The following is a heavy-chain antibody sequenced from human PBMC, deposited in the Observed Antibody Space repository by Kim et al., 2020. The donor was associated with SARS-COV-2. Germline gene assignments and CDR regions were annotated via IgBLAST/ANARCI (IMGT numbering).Heavy chain of an antibody. CDR3: ARSRYYGSGSYDY. CDR1: GASISTDYW. Sequence: SETLSLTCAVSGASISTDYWWSWVRQPPEKGLEWIGEIYHSGSTNYNPSLKSRVTMSVDKSKNQISLKVNSVTAADTAVYYCARSRYYGSGSYDYWGQGTLVTVSS. J-gene: IGHJ4*02. D-gene: IGHD3-10*01. CDR2: IYHSGST. V-gene: IGHV4-4*02.